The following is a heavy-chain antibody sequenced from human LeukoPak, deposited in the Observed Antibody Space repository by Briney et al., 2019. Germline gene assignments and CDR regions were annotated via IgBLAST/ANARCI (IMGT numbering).Heavy chain of an antibody. V-gene: IGHV3-23*01. J-gene: IGHJ1*01. CDR2: ISDSGGST. CDR3: AKGGEYSSGWSQYFQH. Sequence: GGSLRLSCAASGFTFSSYGMSWVRQAPGKGLEWVSAISDSGGSTYYADSVKGRFTISRDNSKNTLYLQMNSLRAEDTAVYYCAKGGEYSSGWSQYFQHWGQGTLVTVSS. D-gene: IGHD6-19*01. CDR1: GFTFSSYG.